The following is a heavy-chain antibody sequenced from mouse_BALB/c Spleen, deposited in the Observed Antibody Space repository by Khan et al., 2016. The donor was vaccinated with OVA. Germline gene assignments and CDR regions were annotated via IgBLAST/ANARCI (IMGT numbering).Heavy chain of an antibody. CDR2: ILPGSGRN. CDR1: GYTFSSYW. D-gene: IGHD1-1*01. J-gene: IGHJ3*01. CDR3: ARGNYYGSSSWFGY. V-gene: IGHV1-9*01. Sequence: VELVESGAELMKPGASVKISCKATGYTFSSYWIEWVKQRPGHGLEWIGEILPGSGRNNYNEKFKGKATFTADNSPTTAYMQLSNLTSDDSAVYYCARGNYYGSSSWFGYWGQGTLVTVSA.